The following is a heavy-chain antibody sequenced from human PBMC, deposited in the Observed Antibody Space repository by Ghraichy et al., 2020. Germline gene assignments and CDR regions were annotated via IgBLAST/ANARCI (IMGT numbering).Heavy chain of an antibody. CDR1: GGSISSSNW. J-gene: IGHJ4*02. Sequence: SETLSLTCAVSGGSISSSNWWSWVRQPPGKGLEWIGEIYHSGSTNYNPSLKSRVTISVDKSKNQFSLKLSSVTAADTAVYYCASGVGVWGSYRGGIDYWGQGTLVTVSS. D-gene: IGHD3-16*02. CDR2: IYHSGST. CDR3: ASGVGVWGSYRGGIDY. V-gene: IGHV4-4*02.